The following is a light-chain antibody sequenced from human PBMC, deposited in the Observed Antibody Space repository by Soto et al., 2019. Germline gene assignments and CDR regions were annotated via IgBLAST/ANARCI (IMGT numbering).Light chain of an antibody. V-gene: IGKV1-33*01. CDR2: AAT. J-gene: IGKJ4*01. CDR1: QRIGPY. CDR3: QQYDNLALT. Sequence: IQMTQSQSSLSASVGDSFTITCRASQRIGPYVNWYQQKPGKPPKLLISAATNLADGVPSRFSGSGSGTDFIFTISSLQPEDIGTYYCQQYDNLALTFGGGTKVDIK.